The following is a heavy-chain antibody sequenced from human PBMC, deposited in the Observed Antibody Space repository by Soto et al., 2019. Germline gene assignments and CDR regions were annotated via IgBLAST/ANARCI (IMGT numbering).Heavy chain of an antibody. CDR2: IIPIFGTA. V-gene: IGHV1-69*12. Sequence: QVQLVQSGAEVKKPGSSVKVSCKASGGTFSSYAISWVRQAPGQGLEWMGGIIPIFGTADYAQKFQGRGTITADDVTSAAYMELSSLRSEDTAVYYCARHLGGNHYYYGMDVWGQGTTVTVSS. CDR3: ARHLGGNHYYYGMDV. J-gene: IGHJ6*02. CDR1: GGTFSSYA. D-gene: IGHD3-16*01.